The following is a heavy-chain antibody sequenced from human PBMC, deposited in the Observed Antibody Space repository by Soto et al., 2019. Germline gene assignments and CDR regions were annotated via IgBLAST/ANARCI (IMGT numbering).Heavy chain of an antibody. CDR3: ARDRDGGSYYSCDY. J-gene: IGHJ4*02. Sequence: GASVKFSCKASGGTVISYAISWVRQAPGQGLEWMGGIIPIFGTANYAQKFQGRVTITADESTSTAYMELSSLRSEDTAVYYCARDRDGGSYYSCDYWGQGTLVTVSS. CDR1: GGTVISYA. CDR2: IIPIFGTA. V-gene: IGHV1-69*13. D-gene: IGHD1-26*01.